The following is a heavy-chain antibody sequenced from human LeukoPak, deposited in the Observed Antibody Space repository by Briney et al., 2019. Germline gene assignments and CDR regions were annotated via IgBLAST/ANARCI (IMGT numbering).Heavy chain of an antibody. CDR3: ARDPTVRFGPNYYYYYGMDV. CDR1: GFTVSSNY. V-gene: IGHV3-53*01. J-gene: IGHJ6*02. CDR2: IYSGGST. D-gene: IGHD3-10*01. Sequence: GGSLRLSCAASGFTVSSNYMSWVRQAPGKGLEWVSVIYSGGSTYYADSVKGRFTISRDNSKNTLYLQMNSLRAEDTAVYYCARDPTVRFGPNYYYYYGMDVWGQGTTVTVSS.